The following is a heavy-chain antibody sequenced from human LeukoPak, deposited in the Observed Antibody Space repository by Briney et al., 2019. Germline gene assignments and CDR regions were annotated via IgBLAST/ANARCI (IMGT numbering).Heavy chain of an antibody. CDR3: ASVWSDIAGGYYFDY. CDR1: GVSISSGDYY. J-gene: IGHJ4*02. Sequence: PSQTLSLTCTVSGVSISSGDYYWSWIRQHGGKGLEWIVYIYYSGGTYYNPSLKSRVTISVDTSKNQFSLKLSSVTAADTAVYYCASVWSDIAGGYYFDYWGQGTLVTVSS. V-gene: IGHV4-31*03. D-gene: IGHD6-13*01. CDR2: IYYSGGT.